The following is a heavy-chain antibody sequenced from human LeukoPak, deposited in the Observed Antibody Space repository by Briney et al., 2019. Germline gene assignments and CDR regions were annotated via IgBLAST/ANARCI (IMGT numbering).Heavy chain of an antibody. CDR2: RHFDGSTK. CDR3: AKDQCTRTSCDGYPGY. Sequence: PGGTLRLSCAASGFTFSSYGMHWVRQAPAQGLERVAFRHFDGSTKYSGDSVQGRFTISRDNSRNILYLQMNNLRPEDTAFYYCAKDQCTRTSCDGYPGYWGQGTLVTVSS. D-gene: IGHD2-2*01. J-gene: IGHJ4*02. V-gene: IGHV3-30*02. CDR1: GFTFSSYG.